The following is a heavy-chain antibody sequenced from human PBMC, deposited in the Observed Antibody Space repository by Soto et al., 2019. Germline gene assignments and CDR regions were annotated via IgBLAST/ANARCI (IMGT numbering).Heavy chain of an antibody. CDR3: ARDSYAPHV. Sequence: PGGSLRLSCAASGFTSWDYDMSWIRQAPGKGLEWVSYISRSGNTMYYADSVKGRFTISRDNAKNTVFLEMKNLRAEDTAVYYCARDSYAPHVWGQGTTVTVSS. CDR1: GFTSWDYD. CDR2: ISRSGNTM. J-gene: IGHJ6*02. D-gene: IGHD4-17*01. V-gene: IGHV3-11*04.